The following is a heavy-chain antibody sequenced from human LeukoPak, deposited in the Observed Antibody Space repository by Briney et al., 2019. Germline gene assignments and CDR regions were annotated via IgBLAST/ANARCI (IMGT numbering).Heavy chain of an antibody. V-gene: IGHV4-39*01. D-gene: IGHD3-10*01. J-gene: IGHJ3*02. CDR1: GGSISSSSYY. CDR3: ARWDYYGSGSYYDAFDI. CDR2: IYYSGST. Sequence: SETLSLTCTVSGGSISSSSYYWGWIRQPPGKGLEWIGSIYYSGSTYYNPSLKSRVTISVDTSKNQFSLKLSSVTAADTAVYYCARWDYYGSGSYYDAFDIWGQGTMVTVSS.